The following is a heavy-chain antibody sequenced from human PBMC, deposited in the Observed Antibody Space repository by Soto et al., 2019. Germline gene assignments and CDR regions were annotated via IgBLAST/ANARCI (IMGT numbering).Heavy chain of an antibody. J-gene: IGHJ4*02. CDR2: IKQDGSEK. CDR3: ARLSDYYDSSGYLVPFDY. CDR1: GFTFSSYW. D-gene: IGHD3-22*01. Sequence: EVQLVESGGGLVQPGGSLRLSCAASGFTFSSYWMSWVRQAPGKGLEWVANIKQDGSEKYYVDSVKGRFTISRDNAKNSLYLQMNSLRAEDTAVYYCARLSDYYDSSGYLVPFDYWGQGPLVTVSS. V-gene: IGHV3-7*03.